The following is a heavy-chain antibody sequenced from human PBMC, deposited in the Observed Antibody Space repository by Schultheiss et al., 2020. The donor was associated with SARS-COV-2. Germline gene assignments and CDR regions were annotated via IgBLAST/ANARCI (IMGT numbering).Heavy chain of an antibody. CDR1: GFTFSSYG. CDR3: TTAPPYY. Sequence: GGSLRLSCAASGFTFSSYGMHWVRQAPGKGLEWVAVISYDGSNKYYADSVKGRFTISRDNSKNTLYLQMNSLRAEDTAVYYCTTAPPYYWGQGTLVAVSS. CDR2: ISYDGSNK. V-gene: IGHV3-30*03. J-gene: IGHJ4*02.